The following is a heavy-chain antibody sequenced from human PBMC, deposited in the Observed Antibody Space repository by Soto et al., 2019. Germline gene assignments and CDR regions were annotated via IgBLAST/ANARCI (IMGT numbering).Heavy chain of an antibody. CDR2: IYYSGST. Sequence: SETLSLTCTVSCGSISSYYWSWIRQPPGKGLEWIGYIYYSGSTNYNPSLKSRVTISVDTSKNQFSLKLSSVTAADTAVYYCARVGCSSTSCYGDYYYYGMDVWGQGTTVTVSS. CDR3: ARVGCSSTSCYGDYYYYGMDV. D-gene: IGHD2-2*01. V-gene: IGHV4-59*01. CDR1: CGSISSYY. J-gene: IGHJ6*02.